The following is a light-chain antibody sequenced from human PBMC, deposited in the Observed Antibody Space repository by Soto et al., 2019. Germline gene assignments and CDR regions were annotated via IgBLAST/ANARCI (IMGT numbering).Light chain of an antibody. CDR3: QQYGTLPPT. V-gene: IGKV3-20*01. Sequence: EIVLTQSPGTLSLSPGERATLSCRASQTVTNTYLAWYQQKSGQAPNFLIYGASNRATGIPDRFSGSGSGTDFTLTISRLEPVDFAVYYCQQYGTLPPTFGGGTKVEN. J-gene: IGKJ4*01. CDR1: QTVTNTY. CDR2: GAS.